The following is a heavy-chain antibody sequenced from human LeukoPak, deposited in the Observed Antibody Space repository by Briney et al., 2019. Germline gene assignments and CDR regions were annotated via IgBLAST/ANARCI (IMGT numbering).Heavy chain of an antibody. Sequence: PSQTLSLTCAVSGGSISSGGYSWSWIRQPPGKGLEWIGYIYHGGSTNYNPSLKSRVTMSVDTSKNQFSLKLSSVTAADTAVYYCARQGRSGNYYPFDYWGQGTLVTVSS. CDR3: ARQGRSGNYYPFDY. V-gene: IGHV4-30-2*01. CDR2: IYHGGST. CDR1: GGSISSGGYS. J-gene: IGHJ4*02. D-gene: IGHD1-26*01.